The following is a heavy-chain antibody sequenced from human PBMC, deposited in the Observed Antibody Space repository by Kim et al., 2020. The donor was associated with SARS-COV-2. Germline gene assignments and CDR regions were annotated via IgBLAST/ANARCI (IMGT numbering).Heavy chain of an antibody. V-gene: IGHV3-48*02. D-gene: IGHD2-2*01. J-gene: IGHJ4*02. CDR3: ASLGYCSSTSCYAGSDY. Sequence: AKGLFTISRDKAKNSLYLQMNSLRDEDTAVYYCASLGYCSSTSCYAGSDYWGQGTLVTVSS.